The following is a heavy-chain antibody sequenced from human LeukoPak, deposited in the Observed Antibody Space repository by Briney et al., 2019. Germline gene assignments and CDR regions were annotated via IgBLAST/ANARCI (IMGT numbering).Heavy chain of an antibody. D-gene: IGHD3-16*01. CDR3: ARVLYDYVWGSSVIDY. J-gene: IGHJ4*02. CDR1: GGSISSGDYY. CDR2: IYYSGST. V-gene: IGHV4-30-4*01. Sequence: PSETLSLTCTVSGGSISSGDYYWSWIRQPPGKGLEWIGYIYYSGSTYYNPSLKSRVTISVDTSKNQFSLKLSSVTAADTAVYYCARVLYDYVWGSSVIDYWGQGTLVTVPS.